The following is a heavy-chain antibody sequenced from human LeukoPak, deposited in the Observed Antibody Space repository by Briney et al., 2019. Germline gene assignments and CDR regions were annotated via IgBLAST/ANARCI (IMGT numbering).Heavy chain of an antibody. CDR2: IRYDGSNK. V-gene: IGHV3-30*02. CDR1: GFTLSSYG. Sequence: PGRSLRLSWAASGFTLSSYGMRWVRLPPRKGLEWVAFIRYDGSNKYYADSVKGRVPISRNNSKNTLYLQMNCLRAEDTAVYYCAKDPGYSSSLLNWFDPWGQGTLVTVSS. J-gene: IGHJ5*02. D-gene: IGHD6-13*01. CDR3: AKDPGYSSSLLNWFDP.